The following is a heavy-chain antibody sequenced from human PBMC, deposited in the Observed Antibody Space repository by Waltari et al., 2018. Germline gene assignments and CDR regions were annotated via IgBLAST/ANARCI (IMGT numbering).Heavy chain of an antibody. CDR1: GFTFSIYA. V-gene: IGHV3-30*04. CDR3: ARVGYFDWYYFDY. CDR2: ISYDGSNK. D-gene: IGHD3-9*01. J-gene: IGHJ4*02. Sequence: QVQLVESGGGVVQPGRSLRPSFAASGFTFSIYAMHWVRQAPGKGLEWVAVISYDGSNKYYADSVKGRFTISRDNSKNTLYLQMNSLRAEDTAVYYCARVGYFDWYYFDYWGQGTLVTVSS.